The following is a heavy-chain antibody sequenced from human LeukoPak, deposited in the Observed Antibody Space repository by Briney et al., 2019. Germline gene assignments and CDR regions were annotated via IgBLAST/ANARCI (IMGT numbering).Heavy chain of an antibody. CDR3: ASLSYYDLSGYFY. V-gene: IGHV1-2*02. CDR1: GYRFIGNY. D-gene: IGHD3-22*01. J-gene: IGHJ4*02. Sequence: ASVKVSCKASGYRFIGNYIHWVRQAPGQGLERMGWINPNSGGTQYSQKFQGRVTLTRDTSITTGYMELSGLTSDDTAVYYCASLSYYDLSGYFYWGQGTLVTVSS. CDR2: INPNSGGT.